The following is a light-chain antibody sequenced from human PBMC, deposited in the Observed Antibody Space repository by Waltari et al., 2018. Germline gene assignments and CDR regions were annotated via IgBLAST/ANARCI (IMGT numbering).Light chain of an antibody. J-gene: IGLJ2*01. CDR2: EVT. V-gene: IGLV2-23*02. CDR1: SSDVGKYNL. Sequence: QSALTQPASVSGSPGQSITISCTGTSSDVGKYNLVSWYQQHPGEVPKLMIYEVTKRPSVVSDRFSGSKSGNTASLTISGLQAEDEADYFCCSFAGRGFSVIFGGGTKLTVL. CDR3: CSFAGRGFSVI.